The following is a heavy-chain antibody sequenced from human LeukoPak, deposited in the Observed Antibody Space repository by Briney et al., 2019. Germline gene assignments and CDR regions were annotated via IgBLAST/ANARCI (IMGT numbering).Heavy chain of an antibody. D-gene: IGHD3-10*01. J-gene: IGHJ6*03. CDR2: INHSGST. CDR3: ARLPVEIKYGSGRNYYYMDV. Sequence: PSETLSLTCAVYGGSFSGYYWSWIRQPPGKGLEWIGEINHSGSTNYNPSLKSRVTISVDTSKNQFSLKLSSVTAADTAVYYCARLPVEIKYGSGRNYYYMDVWGKGTTVTISS. V-gene: IGHV4-34*01. CDR1: GGSFSGYY.